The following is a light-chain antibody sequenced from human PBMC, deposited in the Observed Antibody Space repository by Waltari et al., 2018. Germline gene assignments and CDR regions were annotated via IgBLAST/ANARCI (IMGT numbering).Light chain of an antibody. V-gene: IGLV1-44*01. CDR2: STR. CDR3: ATWDGSLEGYV. J-gene: IGLJ1*01. Sequence: QSVLTQPPSASGTPGQRVPTSCSGSYSNIGHNPVTCYQQPPGPAPKLLIHSTRQRPSGVPDRFSGSKSGTSVSLAISGLQSDDEADYYCATWDGSLEGYVFGTGTKVSVL. CDR1: YSNIGHNP.